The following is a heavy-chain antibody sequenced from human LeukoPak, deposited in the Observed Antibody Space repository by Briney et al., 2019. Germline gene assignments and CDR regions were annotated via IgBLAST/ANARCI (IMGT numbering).Heavy chain of an antibody. V-gene: IGHV1-46*03. CDR1: GYTFTSYY. Sequence: GASVKVSCKASGYTFTSYYMHWVRQAPGQGLEWMGIINPSGGSTSYAQKFQGRVTMTRDTSTSTVYMELSSLRSEDTAVYYCAVYSSFNWFDPWGQGTLVTVSS. D-gene: IGHD6-6*01. CDR3: AVYSSFNWFDP. J-gene: IGHJ5*02. CDR2: INPSGGST.